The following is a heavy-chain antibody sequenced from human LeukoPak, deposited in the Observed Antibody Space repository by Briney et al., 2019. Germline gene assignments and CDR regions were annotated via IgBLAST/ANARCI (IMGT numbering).Heavy chain of an antibody. CDR2: INPNSGGT. Sequence: GASVKVSCKASGYTFTSYDINWVRQAPGQGLEWMGWINPNSGGTNYAQKFQGRVTMTRDTSISTAYMELSRLRSDDTAVYYCASGDSSGSIWYWGQGTLVTVSS. CDR3: ASGDSSGSIWY. CDR1: GYTFTSYD. V-gene: IGHV1-2*02. J-gene: IGHJ4*02. D-gene: IGHD3-22*01.